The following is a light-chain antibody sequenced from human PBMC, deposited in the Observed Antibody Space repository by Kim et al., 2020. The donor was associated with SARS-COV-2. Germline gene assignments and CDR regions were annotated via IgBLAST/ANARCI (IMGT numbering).Light chain of an antibody. CDR1: QSISSY. J-gene: IGKJ5*01. Sequence: DIQMTQSPSSLSASVGDRVTITCRASQSISSYLNWYQQKPGKAPKLLIYAASSLQRGVPSRFSGSGSGTDFTLTISSLQPEDFATYYCQQSYSTPPITFGRGTRLEIK. CDR3: QQSYSTPPIT. V-gene: IGKV1-39*01. CDR2: AAS.